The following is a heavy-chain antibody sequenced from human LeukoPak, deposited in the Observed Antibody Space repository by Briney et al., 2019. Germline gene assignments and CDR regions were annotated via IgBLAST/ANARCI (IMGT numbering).Heavy chain of an antibody. Sequence: SETPSLTCAVYGGSISGNYWSWLRQPPGKGLEWIGEINHSGSTNYNPSLKSRVTILVDTSKNQFSLKLSSVTAADTAVYYCARVAYDFWSGYYYGMDVWGQGTTVTVSS. CDR2: INHSGST. V-gene: IGHV4-34*01. CDR3: ARVAYDFWSGYYYGMDV. D-gene: IGHD3-3*01. J-gene: IGHJ6*02. CDR1: GGSISGNY.